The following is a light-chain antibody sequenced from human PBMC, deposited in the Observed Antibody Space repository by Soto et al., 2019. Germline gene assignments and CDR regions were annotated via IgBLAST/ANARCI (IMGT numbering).Light chain of an antibody. CDR3: QQYNNWPPWT. CDR1: QSVSSN. CDR2: GAS. V-gene: IGKV3-15*01. Sequence: EVVMTQSPATLSVSPGERATLSCRASQSVSSNLSWYQQKPGQAPRLLIYGASTRATDIPARFSGSGSGTEFTLTISSLQSEDLAVYYCQQYNNWPPWTFGQGTKVEIK. J-gene: IGKJ1*01.